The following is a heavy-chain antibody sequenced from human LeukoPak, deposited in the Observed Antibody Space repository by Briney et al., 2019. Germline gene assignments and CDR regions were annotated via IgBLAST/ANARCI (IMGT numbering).Heavy chain of an antibody. D-gene: IGHD4-17*01. CDR3: AKDTVTTVSYCFDY. V-gene: IGHV3-23*01. CDR1: GFTFSSYA. CDR2: ITNSGDST. J-gene: IGHJ4*02. Sequence: PGGSLRLSCAASGFTFSSYAMTWVRQAPRKGLEWVSAITNSGDSTYYADSVKGRFTISRDNSKNTLYLQMNSLRAEDTAVYYCAKDTVTTVSYCFDYWGQGTLVTVSS.